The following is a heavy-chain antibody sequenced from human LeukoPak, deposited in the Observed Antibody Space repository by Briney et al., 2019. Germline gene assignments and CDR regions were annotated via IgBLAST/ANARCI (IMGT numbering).Heavy chain of an antibody. Sequence: ASVKVSCKASGYTFTNYGISWVRQAPGQGLAWMGWISAYNGNTDYAQNLQGRVTMTTDTMTSTAYMELRRLRSHNTEASYCARDQSLVAYSSTWFDYWGQGTPVTVSS. J-gene: IGHJ4*02. CDR2: ISAYNGNT. CDR3: ARDQSLVAYSSTWFDY. V-gene: IGHV1-18*01. D-gene: IGHD6-13*01. CDR1: GYTFTNYG.